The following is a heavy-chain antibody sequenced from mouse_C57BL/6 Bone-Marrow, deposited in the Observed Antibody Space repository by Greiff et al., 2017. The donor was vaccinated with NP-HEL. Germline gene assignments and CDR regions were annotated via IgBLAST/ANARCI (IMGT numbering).Heavy chain of an antibody. J-gene: IGHJ4*01. CDR2: IYPRDGST. D-gene: IGHD1-1*01. CDR1: GYTFTDHT. Sequence: VKLMESDAELVKPGASVKISCKVSGYTFTDHTIHWMKQRPEQGLEWIGYIYPRDGSTKYNEKFKGKATLTADKSSSTAYMQLNSLTSEDSAVYFCARDAVVAPYAMDYWGQGTSVTVSS. V-gene: IGHV1-78*01. CDR3: ARDAVVAPYAMDY.